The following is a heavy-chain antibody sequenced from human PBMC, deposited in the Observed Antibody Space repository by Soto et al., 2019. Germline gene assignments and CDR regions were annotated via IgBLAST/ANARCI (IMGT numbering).Heavy chain of an antibody. CDR3: ARTRPRGVVIMHGY. J-gene: IGHJ4*02. CDR1: GFTFSSYA. V-gene: IGHV3-30-3*01. D-gene: IGHD3-3*01. CDR2: ISYDGSNK. Sequence: QVQLVESGGGVVQPGRSLRLSCAASGFTFSSYAMHWVRQAPGKGLEWVAVISYDGSNKYYADSVKGRFTISRDNSKNTLYLQMNSLRAEDTAVYYCARTRPRGVVIMHGYWGQGTLVTVSS.